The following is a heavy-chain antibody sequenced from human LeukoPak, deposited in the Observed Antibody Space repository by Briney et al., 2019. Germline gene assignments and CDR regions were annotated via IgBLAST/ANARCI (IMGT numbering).Heavy chain of an antibody. D-gene: IGHD2-21*02. Sequence: TGGSLRLSCAASGFTFSSYSMNWVRQAPGKGLEWVSSISSSSSYIYYADSVKGRFTISRDNAKNSLYLQMNSLRAEDTAVYYCAKVKSGCGGDCYFSCFDYWGQGSLVTVSS. V-gene: IGHV3-21*01. J-gene: IGHJ4*02. CDR2: ISSSSSYI. CDR1: GFTFSSYS. CDR3: AKVKSGCGGDCYFSCFDY.